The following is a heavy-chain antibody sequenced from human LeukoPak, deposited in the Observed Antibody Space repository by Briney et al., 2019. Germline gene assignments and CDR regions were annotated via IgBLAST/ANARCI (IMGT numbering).Heavy chain of an antibody. CDR3: ARSGDLDSIDY. D-gene: IGHD1-1*01. CDR1: GGSFSGYY. Sequence: SETLSLTCAVYGGSFSGYYWSWIRQPPGKGLEWIGYIYHSGSTYYNPSLKSRVTISVDRSKNQFSLKLSAVTAADTAVYYCARSGDLDSIDYWGQGTLVTVSS. CDR2: IYHSGST. J-gene: IGHJ4*02. V-gene: IGHV4-30-2*01.